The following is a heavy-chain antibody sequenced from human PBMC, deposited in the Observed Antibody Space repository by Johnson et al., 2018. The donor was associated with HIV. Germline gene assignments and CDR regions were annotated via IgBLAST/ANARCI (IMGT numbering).Heavy chain of an antibody. CDR3: AREGVGTTCPFDI. D-gene: IGHD1-26*01. CDR1: GFSFSTYG. CDR2: IWADGSNT. J-gene: IGHJ3*02. Sequence: QVQLVESGGGVVQTGRSLRLSCASSGFSFSTYGMHWVRQAPGKGLEWVAIIWADGSNTYCADSVKGRFTISRDNSRNTVYLQMNSLRAEDTAMYYCAREGVGTTCPFDIWGQGTMVTVSS. V-gene: IGHV3-33*01.